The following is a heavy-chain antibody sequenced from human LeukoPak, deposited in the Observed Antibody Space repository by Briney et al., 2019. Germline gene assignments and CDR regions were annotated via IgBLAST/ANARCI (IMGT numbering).Heavy chain of an antibody. CDR3: ARDGISYGIDY. Sequence: SETLSLTCTVSGGSISSSRYYWGWIRQPPGKGLEWIGSIYYSGRTCYNPSLKSRVTISVDTSRTQFSLNLSPVTAADTAVYYCARDGISYGIDYWGQGTLVTVSS. CDR1: GGSISSSRYY. D-gene: IGHD5-18*01. CDR2: IYYSGRT. V-gene: IGHV4-39*02. J-gene: IGHJ4*02.